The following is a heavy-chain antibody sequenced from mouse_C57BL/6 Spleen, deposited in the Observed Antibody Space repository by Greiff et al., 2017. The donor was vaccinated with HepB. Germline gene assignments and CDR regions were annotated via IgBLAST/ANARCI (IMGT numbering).Heavy chain of an antibody. D-gene: IGHD3-3*01. V-gene: IGHV1-63*01. J-gene: IGHJ1*03. CDR2: IYPGGGYT. Sequence: SGAELVRPGTSVKMSCKASGYTFTNYWIGWAKQRPGHGLEWIGDIYPGGGYTNYNEKFKGKATLTADKSSSTAYMQFSSLTSEDSAIYYCARRGTEDWYFDVWGTGTTVTVSS. CDR3: ARRGTEDWYFDV. CDR1: GYTFTNYW.